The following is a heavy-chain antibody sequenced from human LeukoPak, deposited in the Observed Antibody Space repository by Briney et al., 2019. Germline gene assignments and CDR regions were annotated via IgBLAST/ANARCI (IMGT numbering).Heavy chain of an antibody. Sequence: SETLSLTCSVSWGSISSSNNYWGWIRQPPGKGLEWIGSMCNSGSTCYNPSLKSRVTISVDTSKNQFSVRLSSVTAADTAVYYCARHRVPGSTLEHLRHWGQGTLVIVSP. D-gene: IGHD2-15*01. CDR1: WGSISSSNNY. CDR3: ARHRVPGSTLEHLRH. CDR2: MCNSGST. V-gene: IGHV4-39*01. J-gene: IGHJ1*01.